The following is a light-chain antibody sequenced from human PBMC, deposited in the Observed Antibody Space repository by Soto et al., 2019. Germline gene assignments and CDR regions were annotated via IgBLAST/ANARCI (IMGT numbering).Light chain of an antibody. CDR2: AAS. CDR1: QSVSSK. CDR3: QQYNNWPRT. Sequence: EIVMTQSPATLSVSPGERATLSCRASQSVSSKLGWYQQKPGQAPRLLIYAASIRATGIPARFSGSGSGTEFTLTISSLQSEDFAVYYCQQYNNWPRTFGPGTKVDIK. J-gene: IGKJ3*01. V-gene: IGKV3-15*01.